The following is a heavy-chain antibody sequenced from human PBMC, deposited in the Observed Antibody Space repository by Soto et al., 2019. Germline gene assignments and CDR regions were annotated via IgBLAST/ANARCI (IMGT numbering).Heavy chain of an antibody. CDR2: ISYDGSNK. CDR1: GFTFSSYA. J-gene: IGHJ6*02. D-gene: IGHD6-13*01. V-gene: IGHV3-30-3*01. Sequence: GGSLRLSCAASGFTFSSYAMHWVRQAPGKGLEWVAVISYDGSNKYYADSVKGRFTISRDNSKNTLYLQMNSLRAEDTAVYYCARDQISAAGTPGDYYYGMDVWGQGTTVTVSS. CDR3: ARDQISAAGTPGDYYYGMDV.